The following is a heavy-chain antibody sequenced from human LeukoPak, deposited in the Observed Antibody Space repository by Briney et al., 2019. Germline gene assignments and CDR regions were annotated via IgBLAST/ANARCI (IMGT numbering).Heavy chain of an antibody. CDR3: ARSGSGSYGPVDY. CDR2: IYYRGNT. V-gene: IGHV4-59*01. J-gene: IGHJ4*02. D-gene: IGHD3-10*01. CDR1: GGSISTYY. Sequence: SSETLSLTCTVSGGSISTYYWSWIRQSPGKGLEWIGYIYYRGNTNYNPSLKSRVTISLDTSKNQFSLKLSSVTDADTAVYYCARSGSGSYGPVDYWGQGTLVTVSS.